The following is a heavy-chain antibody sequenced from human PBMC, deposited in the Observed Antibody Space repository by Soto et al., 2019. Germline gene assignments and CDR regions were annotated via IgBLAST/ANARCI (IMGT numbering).Heavy chain of an antibody. J-gene: IGHJ5*02. Sequence: SETLSLTCTVSGGSISSGDYYWSWIRQPPGKGLERIGYIYYSGSTYYNPSLKSRVTISVDTSKNQFSLKLSSVTAADTAVYYCARERPDGARLDPWGQGTLVTVS. V-gene: IGHV4-30-4*01. CDR3: ARERPDGARLDP. D-gene: IGHD6-6*01. CDR2: IYYSGST. CDR1: GGSISSGDYY.